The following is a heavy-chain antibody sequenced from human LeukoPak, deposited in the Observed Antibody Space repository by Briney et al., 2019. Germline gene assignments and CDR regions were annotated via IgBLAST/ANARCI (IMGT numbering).Heavy chain of an antibody. CDR1: GYTFTGYY. J-gene: IGHJ4*02. CDR3: ANLRNDDDFALDY. CDR2: INPNSGGT. V-gene: IGHV1-2*02. D-gene: IGHD1-1*01. Sequence: GASVKVSCKASGYTFTGYYMHWVRQAPGQGLEWMGWINPNSGGTNYAQKFQGRVTMTRDTSLSTAYMELSRLRSDDTAVYYCANLRNDDDFALDYWSQGTLVTVSS.